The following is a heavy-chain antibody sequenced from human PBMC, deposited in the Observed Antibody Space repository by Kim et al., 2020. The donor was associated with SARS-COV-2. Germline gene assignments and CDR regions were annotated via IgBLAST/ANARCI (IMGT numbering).Heavy chain of an antibody. J-gene: IGHJ4*02. Sequence: SETLSLTCTVSGGSISSGGYYWSWIRQHPGKGLEWIGYIYYSGSTYYNPSLKSRVTISVDTSKNQFSLKLSSVTAADTAVYYCAREFGGATMGGFDYWGQGTLVTVSS. D-gene: IGHD1-26*01. CDR1: GGSISSGGYY. V-gene: IGHV4-31*03. CDR3: AREFGGATMGGFDY. CDR2: IYYSGST.